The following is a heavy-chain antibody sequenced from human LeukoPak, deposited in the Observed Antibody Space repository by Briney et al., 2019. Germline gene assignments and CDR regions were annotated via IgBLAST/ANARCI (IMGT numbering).Heavy chain of an antibody. CDR3: ARSRGGGLGQWLVLNAFDI. Sequence: SETLSLTCAVSGYSISSGYYWGWIRQPPGKGLEWIGSIYHSGSTYYNPSLKSRVTISVDTSKNQFSLKLSSVTAADTAVYYCARSRGGGLGQWLVLNAFDIWGQGTMVTVSS. J-gene: IGHJ3*02. D-gene: IGHD6-19*01. CDR2: IYHSGST. CDR1: GYSISSGYY. V-gene: IGHV4-38-2*01.